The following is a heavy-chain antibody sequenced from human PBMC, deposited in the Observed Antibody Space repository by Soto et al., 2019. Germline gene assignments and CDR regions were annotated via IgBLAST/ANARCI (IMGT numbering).Heavy chain of an antibody. D-gene: IGHD6-6*01. V-gene: IGHV1-18*01. CDR2: LSAHNGKT. Sequence: QVHLVQSGAEVKKPGASVKVSCKASGYTFTSYGITWVRQAPGKGLEWMGWLSAHNGKTDYAQKLQGRVIVTRDTSTSTAYMELRSLISDDTAVYYCARGRDGDYWGQGARVTVSS. J-gene: IGHJ4*02. CDR1: GYTFTSYG. CDR3: ARGRDGDY.